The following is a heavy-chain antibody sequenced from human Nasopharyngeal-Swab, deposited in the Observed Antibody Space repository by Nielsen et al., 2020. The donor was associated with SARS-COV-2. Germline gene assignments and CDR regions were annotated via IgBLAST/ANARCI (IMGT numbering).Heavy chain of an antibody. J-gene: IGHJ6*03. CDR3: AHITRGVERDTIFGVPLASLSYYYMDV. CDR2: IYWDDDQ. D-gene: IGHD3-3*01. V-gene: IGHV2-5*02. CDR1: GFSLTTSGVG. Sequence: SGPTLVKPTQTLTLTCSFSGFSLTTSGVGAAWIRQPPGKALEWLALIYWDDDQRDNPSLKTRLTINKDTSKDQVVLTLTNMGPVDSGTYYCAHITRGVERDTIFGVPLASLSYYYMDVWGKGTTVTVSS.